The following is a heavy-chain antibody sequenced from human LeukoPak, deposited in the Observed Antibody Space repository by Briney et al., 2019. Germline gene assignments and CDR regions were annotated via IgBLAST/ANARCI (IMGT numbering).Heavy chain of an antibody. Sequence: GGSLRLSCAASGFTFSNYWMSWVCQAPGKGLEWVANIKQDGSEKYYVDSVKGRFTISRDNAKNSLYLQMNSLRAEDTAVYYCAREEWELLRYYYYYMDVWGKGTTVTVSS. CDR2: IKQDGSEK. V-gene: IGHV3-7*01. CDR1: GFTFSNYW. J-gene: IGHJ6*03. CDR3: AREEWELLRYYYYYMDV. D-gene: IGHD1-26*01.